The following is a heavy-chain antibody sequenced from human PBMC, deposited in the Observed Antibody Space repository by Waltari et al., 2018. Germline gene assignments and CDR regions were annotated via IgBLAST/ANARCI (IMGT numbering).Heavy chain of an antibody. CDR2: ISSDVSYE. Sequence: QLVEAGGGVVQPGRSLRLSCAAERFSLTTYGLHWVRRAPGKGLEWVAFISSDVSYEHYPAAVKGRFTISRDNSKTTVFLQMNSLRDEDTAVYYCATRDILGGSQNYYYYGMDVWGQGTRVTVSS. CDR3: ATRDILGGSQNYYYYGMDV. CDR1: RFSLTTYG. J-gene: IGHJ6*02. D-gene: IGHD1-26*01. V-gene: IGHV3-30*03.